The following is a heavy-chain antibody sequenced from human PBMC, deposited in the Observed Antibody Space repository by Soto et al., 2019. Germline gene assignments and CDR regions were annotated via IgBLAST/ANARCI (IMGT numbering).Heavy chain of an antibody. V-gene: IGHV3-30*03. Sequence: QVRLVESGGGVVQPGMSLRLSCAASGFPFSKFGIHWVRQTPGKGLEWVASISSDGSNRHYGDSVKGRFTISRDNSGNTLYLLMNSLRPDDTALYYCARSNYDSGGYPLGFEYWGQGTLVTVSS. D-gene: IGHD3-22*01. CDR1: GFPFSKFG. CDR2: ISSDGSNR. CDR3: ARSNYDSGGYPLGFEY. J-gene: IGHJ4*02.